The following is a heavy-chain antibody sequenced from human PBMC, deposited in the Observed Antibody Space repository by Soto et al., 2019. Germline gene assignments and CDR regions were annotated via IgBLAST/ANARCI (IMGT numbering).Heavy chain of an antibody. Sequence: GGSLRLSCAASGFTFSTFAMSWVRQAPGKGLEWVSVISDSGGSTYYADSVKGRFTISRDNSKSALYLQMNSLRGDDTAIYYCAKAISHHYAPTDYWGQGTQVTVSS. J-gene: IGHJ4*02. CDR3: AKAISHHYAPTDY. CDR2: ISDSGGST. V-gene: IGHV3-23*01. D-gene: IGHD3-16*01. CDR1: GFTFSTFA.